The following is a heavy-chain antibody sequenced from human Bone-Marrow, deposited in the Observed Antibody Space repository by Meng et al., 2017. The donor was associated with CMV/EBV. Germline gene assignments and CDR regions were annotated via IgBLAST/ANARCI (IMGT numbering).Heavy chain of an antibody. CDR1: GFTFSNYW. D-gene: IGHD2-15*01. CDR2: IKQAGNEK. CDR3: ARGGVGGSVDN. J-gene: IGHJ4*02. Sequence: GESLKISCAASGFTFSNYWMTWVRQAPGKGLEWVANIKQAGNEKYYVDSVKGRFTISRDNAKNSLFLQMNSLRAEDTAMYFCARGGVGGSVDNWGQGTLVTVSS. V-gene: IGHV3-7*01.